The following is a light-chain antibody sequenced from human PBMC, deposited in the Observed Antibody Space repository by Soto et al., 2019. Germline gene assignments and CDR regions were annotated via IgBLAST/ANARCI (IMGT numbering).Light chain of an antibody. CDR1: QSVSSN. V-gene: IGKV3D-15*01. CDR3: QQYIRWPLT. J-gene: IGKJ4*01. Sequence: VVTQSPATLSVSPGERATLSCRASQSVSSNLAWYQQKPGQAPSLLIYGASTRATGTPARFSGSGSGTEFTLTISSLQSEDFAVYYCQQYIRWPLTFGGGTKVDI. CDR2: GAS.